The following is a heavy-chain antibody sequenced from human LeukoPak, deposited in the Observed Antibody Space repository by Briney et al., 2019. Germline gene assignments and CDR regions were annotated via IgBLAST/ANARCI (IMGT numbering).Heavy chain of an antibody. V-gene: IGHV4-59*02. D-gene: IGHD2-21*01. Sequence: SETLSLTCAVSGGSVSSYYWSWMRQPPGKGLEWIGNVYYSGSTNYNPALKSRVTISLDTSENQFSLKLSSVTAADTAVYYCAREANSPTARYWYFDLWGRGTQVTVSS. CDR1: GGSVSSYY. J-gene: IGHJ2*01. CDR2: VYYSGST. CDR3: AREANSPTARYWYFDL.